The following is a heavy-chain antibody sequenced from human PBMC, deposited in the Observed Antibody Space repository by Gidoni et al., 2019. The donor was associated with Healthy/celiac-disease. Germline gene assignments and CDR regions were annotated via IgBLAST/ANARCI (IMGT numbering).Heavy chain of an antibody. CDR3: ARDEPIFGLGPAPGWFDP. J-gene: IGHJ5*02. D-gene: IGHD3-3*02. CDR2: ST. V-gene: IGHV4-39*07. Sequence: STYYNPSLKSRVTISVDTSKNQFSLKLSSVTAADTAVYYCARDEPIFGLGPAPGWFDPWGQGTLVTVSS.